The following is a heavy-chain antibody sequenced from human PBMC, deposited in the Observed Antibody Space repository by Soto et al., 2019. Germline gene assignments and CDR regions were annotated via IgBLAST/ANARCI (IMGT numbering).Heavy chain of an antibody. CDR1: GGTFSSYS. D-gene: IGHD1-26*01. V-gene: IGHV1-69*01. CDR2: IIPIFGTA. J-gene: IGHJ4*02. Sequence: QVQLVQSGAEVKKPGASVKVSCKASGGTFSSYSINWVRQAPGQGLEWMGEIIPIFGTANYAQKFQGRVTITADEATSTAYMEVSSLRSEDTAVYYCARDGGRHSGGIDYWGQGTLVPVSS. CDR3: ARDGGRHSGGIDY.